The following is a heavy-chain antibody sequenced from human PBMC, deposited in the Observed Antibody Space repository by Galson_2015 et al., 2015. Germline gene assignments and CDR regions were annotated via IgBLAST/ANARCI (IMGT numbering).Heavy chain of an antibody. V-gene: IGHV3-30*18. J-gene: IGHJ4*02. CDR3: TKDTPRLLLDY. Sequence: SMRLSCAASGFTFSTYGMHWIRQAPAKGLEWVAVISYDGSNKYYADSVKCRFTISRDNSKNTLYLQMNSLRAENTAVYYCTKDTPRLLLDYWGQGTLVTVSS. CDR2: ISYDGSNK. CDR1: GFTFSTYG. D-gene: IGHD3-22*01.